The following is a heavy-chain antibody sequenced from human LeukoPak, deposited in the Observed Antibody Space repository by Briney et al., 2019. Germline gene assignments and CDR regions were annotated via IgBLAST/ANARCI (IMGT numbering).Heavy chain of an antibody. J-gene: IGHJ3*02. V-gene: IGHV4-59*08. D-gene: IGHD3-10*01. CDR1: GGSISSYY. CDR2: IYYSGST. Sequence: PSETLSLTCTVSGGSISSYYWSWIRQPPGKGLEWIGYIYYSGSTNYNPSLKSRVTISVDTSKNQFSLKLSSVTAADTAVYYCARAGYGGSGFGESYALDIWGQGTMVTVSS. CDR3: ARAGYGGSGFGESYALDI.